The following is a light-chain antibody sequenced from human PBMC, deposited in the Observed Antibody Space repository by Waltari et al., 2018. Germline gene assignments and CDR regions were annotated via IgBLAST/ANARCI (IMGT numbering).Light chain of an antibody. V-gene: IGKV4-1*01. CDR2: WAS. CDR3: QQYYSGLT. J-gene: IGKJ4*01. Sequence: DIVMTQSPDSLSLSLGDRATINCKSSQTILYNSNNKNYLSLYQQKPGQPPKLLIYWASTRDSGVPDRFSGSGSGTDFTLAISSLQAEDVAVYYCQQYYSGLTFGGRTRVEIK. CDR1: QTILYNSNNKNY.